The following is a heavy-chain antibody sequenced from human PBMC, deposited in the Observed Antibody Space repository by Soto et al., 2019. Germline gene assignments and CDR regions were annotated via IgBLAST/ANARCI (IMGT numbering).Heavy chain of an antibody. CDR1: GYTFSRSG. D-gene: IGHD5-12*01. V-gene: IGHV1-18*01. CDR3: AREGVAPYYYHGMDV. J-gene: IGHJ6*02. Sequence: QVQLVQSGAEVKKPGASVKVSCKASGYTFSRSGISWVRQAPGQGPEWMGWISSYNGDTNYAQTFQGRVTMTTDTSTSTAYMALRSLRSDDTAVYYGAREGVAPYYYHGMDVWGQGTPVTVSS. CDR2: ISSYNGDT.